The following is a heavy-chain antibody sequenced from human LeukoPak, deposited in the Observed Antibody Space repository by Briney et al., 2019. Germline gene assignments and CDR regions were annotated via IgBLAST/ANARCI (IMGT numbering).Heavy chain of an antibody. Sequence: GGSLRLSCAASGFTFSSYSMNWVRQAPGKGLEWVSSISSSSSYIYYADSVKGRFTISRDNAKNSLYLQINSLRAEDTAVYYCARESKAEQQLVGYYYMDVWGKGTTVTVSS. CDR3: ARESKAEQQLVGYYYMDV. CDR2: ISSSSSYI. D-gene: IGHD6-13*01. V-gene: IGHV3-21*01. J-gene: IGHJ6*03. CDR1: GFTFSSYS.